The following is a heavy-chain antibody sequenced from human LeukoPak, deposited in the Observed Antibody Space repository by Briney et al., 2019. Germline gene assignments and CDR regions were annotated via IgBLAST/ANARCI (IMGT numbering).Heavy chain of an antibody. CDR2: ISRSGDTI. V-gene: IGHV3-11*04. CDR1: GFIFSDYY. Sequence: GGSLRLSCEASGFIFSDYYMSWIRQAPGKGPEWVSYISRSGDTIYYADSVKGRFSISRDNAKNSLYLQMNSLRAEDTAVYYCVRTSVSFGRFDFWGQGTLVTVSS. CDR3: VRTSVSFGRFDF. D-gene: IGHD3-10*01. J-gene: IGHJ4*02.